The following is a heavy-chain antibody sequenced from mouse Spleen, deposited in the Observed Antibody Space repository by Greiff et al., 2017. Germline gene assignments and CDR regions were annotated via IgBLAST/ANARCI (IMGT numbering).Heavy chain of an antibody. CDR3: AREGSNAMDY. D-gene: IGHD3-1*01. J-gene: IGHJ4*01. CDR2: INYDGSST. CDR1: GFTFSDYY. Sequence: EVKVVESEGGLVQPGSSMKLSCTASGFTFSDYYMAWVRQVPEKGLEWVANINYDGSSTYYLDSLKSRFIISRDNAKNILYLQMSSLKSEDTATYYCAREGSNAMDYWGQGTSVTVSS. V-gene: IGHV5-16*01.